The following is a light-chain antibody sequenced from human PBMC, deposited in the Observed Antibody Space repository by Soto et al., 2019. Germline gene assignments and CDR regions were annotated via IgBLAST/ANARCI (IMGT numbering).Light chain of an antibody. CDR3: QQYNSYPWT. CDR1: QSLSSW. V-gene: IGKV1-5*03. CDR2: KAS. J-gene: IGKJ1*01. Sequence: DIQMTQSPSTLSASVGDRVTITCRASQSLSSWLAWYQQKPGKAPKLLISKASSLESGVPSRFSGSGSGTDFTLTISSLQPDDFATYYCQQYNSYPWTFGKGTKVEIK.